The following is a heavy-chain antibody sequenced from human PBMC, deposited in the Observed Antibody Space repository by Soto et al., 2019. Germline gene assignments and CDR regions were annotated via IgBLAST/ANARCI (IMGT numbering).Heavy chain of an antibody. CDR2: IYHSGST. Sequence: PSETLSLTCAVSGGSISSGGYSWNWIRQPLGKGLEWIGYIYHSGSTYYNPSLKSRVTISVDKSKNQFSLKLTSVTAADTAVYYCALRSMAVVPEYWGQGTLVTVSS. D-gene: IGHD3-22*01. V-gene: IGHV4-30-2*01. CDR3: ALRSMAVVPEY. CDR1: GGSISSGGYS. J-gene: IGHJ4*02.